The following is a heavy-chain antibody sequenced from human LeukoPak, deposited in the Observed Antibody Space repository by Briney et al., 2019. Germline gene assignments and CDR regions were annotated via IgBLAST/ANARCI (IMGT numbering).Heavy chain of an antibody. D-gene: IGHD5-18*01. Sequence: GASVKVSCKASGYTFTSYDINWVRQATGQGLEWMGWMNPNSGNTGYAQKFQGRVTMTRNTSISTAYMELSSLRSEDTAVYYCARAGIQLKYYYMDVWGKGTTVTVSS. CDR2: MNPNSGNT. CDR1: GYTFTSYD. CDR3: ARAGIQLKYYYMDV. V-gene: IGHV1-8*01. J-gene: IGHJ6*03.